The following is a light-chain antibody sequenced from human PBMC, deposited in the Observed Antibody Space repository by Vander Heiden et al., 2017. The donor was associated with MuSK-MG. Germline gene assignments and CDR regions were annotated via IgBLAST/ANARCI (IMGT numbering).Light chain of an antibody. CDR1: QSISSY. Sequence: DIQMTQSRSSLSASVGGRVTITCRASQSISSYLNWHQQKPGKAPKLLIYAASRLQSGVPSRFSGSGSGTDFTLTISRLQPEDSATYYCQQSDTTPITFGGGTKVEMK. V-gene: IGKV1-39*01. J-gene: IGKJ4*01. CDR2: AAS. CDR3: QQSDTTPIT.